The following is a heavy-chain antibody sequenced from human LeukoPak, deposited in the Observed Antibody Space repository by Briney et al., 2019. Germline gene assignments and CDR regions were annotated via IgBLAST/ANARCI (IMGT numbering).Heavy chain of an antibody. CDR2: FDPEDGET. J-gene: IGHJ5*02. D-gene: IGHD3-22*01. Sequence: ASVKVSCKVSGYTLTELSMHWVRQAPGKGLEWMGGFDPEDGETIYAQKFQGRVTMTEDTSTDTAYMELSSLRSEDTAVYYCATVSYYYDSSGYYDGWFDPWGQGTLVTVSS. V-gene: IGHV1-24*01. CDR3: ATVSYYYDSSGYYDGWFDP. CDR1: GYTLTELS.